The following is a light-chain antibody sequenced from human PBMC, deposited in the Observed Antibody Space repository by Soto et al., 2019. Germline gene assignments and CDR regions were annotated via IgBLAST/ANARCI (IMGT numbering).Light chain of an antibody. V-gene: IGKV3-15*01. CDR1: QSVSSN. Sequence: EIVMTQSPATLSVSPGERATLSCRASQSVSSNLAWYQQKPGQAPRLLIYGASTRATGLPARFSGSGSGTDFTLTINSLDPDDFAVYYCQQRSDWPITFGQGTRLEIK. J-gene: IGKJ5*01. CDR3: QQRSDWPIT. CDR2: GAS.